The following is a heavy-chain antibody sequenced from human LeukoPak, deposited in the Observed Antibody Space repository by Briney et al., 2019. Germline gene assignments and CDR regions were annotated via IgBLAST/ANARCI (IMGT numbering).Heavy chain of an antibody. CDR2: IHSGGGT. D-gene: IGHD5-18*01. CDR3: VRVTHSSYSYGYGHGDY. V-gene: IGHV3-66*01. CDR1: GFTVSSTF. J-gene: IGHJ4*02. Sequence: PGGSLRLSCAASGFTVSSTFMTWVRQAPGKGLECVSVIHSGGGTYYADTVKGRFSISRDNSKNTLDLQMNSLRGEDTAVYYCVRVTHSSYSYGYGHGDYWGQGTLVTVSS.